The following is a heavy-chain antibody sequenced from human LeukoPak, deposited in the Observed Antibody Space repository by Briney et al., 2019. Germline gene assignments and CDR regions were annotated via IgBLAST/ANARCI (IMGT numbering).Heavy chain of an antibody. V-gene: IGHV4-4*09. D-gene: IGHD6-13*01. J-gene: IGHJ4*02. Sequence: PSETLSLTCTVCGGSVSSYHWSWIRQSPGKGLEWIGYIDSSGTINYSPSLKSRVMISVDTSKNQFSLQLSSVTAADTAVYFCGGILTAGTVDYWGQGILVTGSS. CDR1: GGSVSSYH. CDR3: GGILTAGTVDY. CDR2: IDSSGTI.